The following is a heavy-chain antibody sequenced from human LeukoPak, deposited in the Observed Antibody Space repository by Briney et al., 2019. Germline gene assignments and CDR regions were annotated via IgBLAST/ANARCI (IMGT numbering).Heavy chain of an antibody. Sequence: GGSLRLSCAASGFSFGTNAMHWVRQAPGQGLEWMGWINPNSGGTNYAQKFQGRVTMTRDTSISTAYMELSRLRSDDTAVYYCARGDWNYAIDYWGQGTLVTVSS. J-gene: IGHJ4*02. D-gene: IGHD1-7*01. V-gene: IGHV1-2*02. CDR3: ARGDWNYAIDY. CDR2: INPNSGGT. CDR1: GFSFGTNA.